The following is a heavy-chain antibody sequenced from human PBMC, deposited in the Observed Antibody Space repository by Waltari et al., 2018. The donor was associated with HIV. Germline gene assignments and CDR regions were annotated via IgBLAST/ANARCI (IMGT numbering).Heavy chain of an antibody. CDR3: TTGGDLYAFDI. J-gene: IGHJ3*02. D-gene: IGHD2-21*02. Sequence: GRPGGGWENPGGSLDPPCQAFGLLSFTAWMHGAARAPGKGLEWVGRIKSKPDDGTTHYAAPVKGRFTISRDDSKNTLYLLMNSLRTEDTAVYYCTTGGDLYAFDIWGQGTLVTVSS. V-gene: IGHV3-15*01. CDR1: GLLSFTAW. CDR2: IKSKPDDGTT.